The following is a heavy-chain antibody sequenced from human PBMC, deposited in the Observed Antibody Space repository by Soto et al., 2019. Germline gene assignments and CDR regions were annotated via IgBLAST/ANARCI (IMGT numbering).Heavy chain of an antibody. CDR1: EFTFNSYA. J-gene: IGHJ4*02. Sequence: GWSLRLACVSSEFTFNSYAMRWVRQAPGMGLEWVSSIIGSGAITYYADSVKGRFTISRDNSKSTLYLQMNSLRVEDTALYYCAKDARDTGGNSGIDYWGQGTLVTVSS. V-gene: IGHV3-23*01. D-gene: IGHD2-21*02. CDR3: AKDARDTGGNSGIDY. CDR2: IIGSGAIT.